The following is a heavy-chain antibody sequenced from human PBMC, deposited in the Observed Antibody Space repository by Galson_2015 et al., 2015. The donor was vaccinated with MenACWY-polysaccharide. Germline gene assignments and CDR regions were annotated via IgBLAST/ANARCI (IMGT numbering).Heavy chain of an antibody. CDR3: VKAHETSGWNRGPGY. V-gene: IGHV3-23*01. CDR1: GFTFSAYP. J-gene: IGHJ4*02. D-gene: IGHD6-19*01. Sequence: SLRLPCAASGFTFSAYPMSWIRQAPGKGLEWVTVISIDGRNTYYADPVKGRFTISRDNSKNTLFLQMNGLTAEDTAVYYCVKAHETSGWNRGPGYWGQGTLVTVSS. CDR2: ISIDGRNT.